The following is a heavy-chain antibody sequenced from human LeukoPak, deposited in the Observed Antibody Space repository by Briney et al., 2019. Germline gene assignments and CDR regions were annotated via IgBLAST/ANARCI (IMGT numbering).Heavy chain of an antibody. D-gene: IGHD2-21*02. V-gene: IGHV4-59*12. Sequence: PSETLSLTCTVSGYSISSYYWSWIRQPPGKGLEWIGYIYDSGSTNYNPSLKSRITISVDTSKNQFSLKLSSVTAADTAVYYCAKSLLAYCGGDCYSSDAFDIWGQGTMVTVSS. CDR2: IYDSGST. J-gene: IGHJ3*02. CDR1: GYSISSYY. CDR3: AKSLLAYCGGDCYSSDAFDI.